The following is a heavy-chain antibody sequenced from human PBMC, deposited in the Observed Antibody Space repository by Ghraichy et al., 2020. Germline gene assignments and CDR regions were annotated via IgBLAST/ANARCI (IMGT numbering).Heavy chain of an antibody. CDR1: GFTFDDFA. CDR2: LSWNSGRR. J-gene: IGHJ4*02. CDR3: VKDVGADYGNSGYYFDY. V-gene: IGHV3-9*03. D-gene: IGHD4-11*01. Sequence: GGSLRLSCTTSGFTFDDFAIHWVRQGPGKGLEWVSGLSWNSGRRDYADSVKGRFTISRDNAKKSLFLEMDDLRPEDMAVYYCVKDVGADYGNSGYYFDYWGQGILVTVSS.